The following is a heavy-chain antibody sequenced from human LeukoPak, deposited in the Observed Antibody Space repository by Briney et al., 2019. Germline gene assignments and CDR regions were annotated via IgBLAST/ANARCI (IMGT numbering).Heavy chain of an antibody. D-gene: IGHD3-9*01. Sequence: PSETLSLTCTVSGGSISSSSYYWGWIRQPPGKGLEWIGSIYYSGSTYYNPSLKSRVTISVDTSKNQFSLKLSSVTAADTAVYYCARDRILTGRDTYGMDVWGQGTTVTVSS. CDR2: IYYSGST. J-gene: IGHJ6*02. CDR3: ARDRILTGRDTYGMDV. CDR1: GGSISSSSYY. V-gene: IGHV4-39*02.